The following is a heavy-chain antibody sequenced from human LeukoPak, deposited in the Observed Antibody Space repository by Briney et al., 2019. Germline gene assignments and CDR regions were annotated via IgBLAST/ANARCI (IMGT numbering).Heavy chain of an antibody. J-gene: IGHJ6*02. Sequence: SETLSLTCAVYGGSLSGYYWSWIRQPPGKGLEWIGEINHSGSTNYNPSLKSRVTISVDTSKNQFSLKLSPVTAADTAVYYCARGTFYYYDSSGYRSFVFGDYYYYGMDVWGQGTTVTVSS. V-gene: IGHV4-34*01. D-gene: IGHD3-22*01. CDR2: INHSGST. CDR1: GGSLSGYY. CDR3: ARGTFYYYDSSGYRSFVFGDYYYYGMDV.